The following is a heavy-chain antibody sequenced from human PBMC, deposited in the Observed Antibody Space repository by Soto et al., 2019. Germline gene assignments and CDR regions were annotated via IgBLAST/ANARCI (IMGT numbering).Heavy chain of an antibody. Sequence: QVKLVESGGGVVQPGRSLRLSCAASGFSVSAYNVHWVRQAPGKGLEWVAVISSDGNHKYYTDSVKGRFAISRDTSTNTVFLQMSSLGPEDTAVYYCARWEQPLFDYWGQGTLVTVSS. J-gene: IGHJ4*02. V-gene: IGHV3-30*09. CDR2: ISSDGNHK. D-gene: IGHD1-1*01. CDR1: GFSVSAYN. CDR3: ARWEQPLFDY.